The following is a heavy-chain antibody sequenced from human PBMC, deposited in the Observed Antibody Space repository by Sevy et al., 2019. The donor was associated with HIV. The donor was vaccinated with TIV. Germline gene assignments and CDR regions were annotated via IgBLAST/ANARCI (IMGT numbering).Heavy chain of an antibody. CDR3: ARDGQVYSSSSGGHYYYGMDV. V-gene: IGHV1-18*04. CDR1: GYTFTSYG. D-gene: IGHD6-6*01. Sequence: ASVKVSCKASGYTFTSYGISWVRQAPGQGLEWMGWISAYNGKTNFAQKLQDKFTMTTDTSTSTAYMELRSLRSDDTAVYYCARDGQVYSSSSGGHYYYGMDVWGQGTTVTVSS. J-gene: IGHJ6*02. CDR2: ISAYNGKT.